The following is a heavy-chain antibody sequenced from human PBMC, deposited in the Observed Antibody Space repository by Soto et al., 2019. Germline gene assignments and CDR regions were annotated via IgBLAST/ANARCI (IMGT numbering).Heavy chain of an antibody. CDR3: AKTTVTTVAAFDI. CDR1: GGSINRSSYY. J-gene: IGHJ3*02. V-gene: IGHV4-39*01. Sequence: SETLSLTCTVSGGSINRSSYYWGWVRRPPGKGLEWIGSVYFSGSTFYNPSLKSRVTISVDTSKNQFSLKLSSVTAADTAVFYCAKTTVTTVAAFDIWGQGTMVTVSS. D-gene: IGHD4-17*01. CDR2: VYFSGST.